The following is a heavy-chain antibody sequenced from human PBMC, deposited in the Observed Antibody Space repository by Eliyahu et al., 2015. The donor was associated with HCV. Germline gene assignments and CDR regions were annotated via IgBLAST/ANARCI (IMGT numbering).Heavy chain of an antibody. D-gene: IGHD2/OR15-2a*01. J-gene: IGHJ5*02. Sequence: EEQLLESGGGLVQPGGSLRLSCAASGFTFXTYAMNWVRQAPGKGLEWVSAIVGSXRGGTTYYADSVKGRFTISRDNSKNTLYLQMNSLRAEDTAVYYCTKGHYCDSTDCNWFDPWGQGALVTVSS. CDR2: IVGSXRGGTT. CDR3: TKGHYCDSTDCNWFDP. V-gene: IGHV3-23*01. CDR1: GFTFXTYA.